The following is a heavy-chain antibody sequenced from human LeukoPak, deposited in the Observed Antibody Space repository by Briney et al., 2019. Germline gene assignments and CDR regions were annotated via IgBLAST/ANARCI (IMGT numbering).Heavy chain of an antibody. CDR2: ISGSGGST. V-gene: IGHV3-23*01. CDR3: AKVGFGELPQERIDY. Sequence: PGRSLRLSCAASGFTFSSYAMSWVRQAPGKGLEWVSAISGSGGSTYYADSVKGRFTISRDNSKNTLYLQMNSLRAEDTAVYYCAKVGFGELPQERIDYWGQGTLVTASS. D-gene: IGHD3-10*01. CDR1: GFTFSSYA. J-gene: IGHJ4*02.